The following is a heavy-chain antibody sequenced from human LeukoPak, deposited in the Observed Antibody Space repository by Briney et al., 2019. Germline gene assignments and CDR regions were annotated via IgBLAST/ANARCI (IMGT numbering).Heavy chain of an antibody. Sequence: PSETLSLTCGVSGFSISSGYYWAWVRPPPGKGLEWIVSMYHSGSTFYSPSLKSRVAISVDTSKNQFSLKLSSVTAADTAVYYCARLPYSSNWYYFDYWGQGALVTVSS. CDR3: ARLPYSSNWYYFDY. V-gene: IGHV4-38-2*01. J-gene: IGHJ4*02. D-gene: IGHD6-13*01. CDR1: GFSISSGYY. CDR2: MYHSGST.